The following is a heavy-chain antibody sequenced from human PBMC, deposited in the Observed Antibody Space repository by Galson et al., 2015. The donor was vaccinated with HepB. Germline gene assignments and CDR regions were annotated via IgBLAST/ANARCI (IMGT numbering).Heavy chain of an antibody. CDR2: ISYDGSNK. Sequence: SLRLSCAASGLTFRSHAMHWVRQAPGKGLEWVAVISYDGSNKYYADSVKGRFTISRDNSKNTLYLQMNSLRAEDTAVYYCAREINGDYGGFDYWGQGTLVTVSS. J-gene: IGHJ4*02. D-gene: IGHD4-17*01. CDR1: GLTFRSHA. V-gene: IGHV3-30-3*01. CDR3: AREINGDYGGFDY.